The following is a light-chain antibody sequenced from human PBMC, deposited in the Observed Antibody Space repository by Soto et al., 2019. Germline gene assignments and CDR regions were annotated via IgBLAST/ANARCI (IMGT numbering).Light chain of an antibody. CDR1: QDISNY. V-gene: IGKV1-33*01. CDR2: DAS. J-gene: IGKJ3*01. Sequence: DIQMTQSPSSLSASVGDRVTITCQASQDISNYLNWYQQKPGKAPKLRIYDASNLETAVPSRFSASGSGTDFTFTISSLQPEDIATYYCQQYYKRPPFTFGPGTKVDI. CDR3: QQYYKRPPFT.